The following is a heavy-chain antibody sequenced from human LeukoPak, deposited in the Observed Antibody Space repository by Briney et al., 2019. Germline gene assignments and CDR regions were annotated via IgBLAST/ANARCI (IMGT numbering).Heavy chain of an antibody. CDR3: AREVGYCSGGSCYSYFDY. V-gene: IGHV4-59*01. D-gene: IGHD2-15*01. J-gene: IGHJ4*02. CDR2: ICYSGST. Sequence: SETLSLTCTVSGGSISSYYWSWIRQPPGKGLEWIGYICYSGSTNYNASLTNRVTISVDTSKNQFSLKLSSVTAADTAVYYCAREVGYCSGGSCYSYFDYWGQGTLVTVSS. CDR1: GGSISSYY.